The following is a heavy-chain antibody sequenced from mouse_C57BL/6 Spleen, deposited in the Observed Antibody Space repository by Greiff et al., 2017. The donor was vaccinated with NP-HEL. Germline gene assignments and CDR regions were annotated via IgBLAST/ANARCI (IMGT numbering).Heavy chain of an antibody. Sequence: QVQLQQPGAELVMPGASVKLSCKASGYTFTSYWMHWVKQRPGQGLEWIGEIDPSASYTNYNQKFKGKSTLTVDKSSSTAYMQLSSLTSEDSSVYYCARSSSYEGFAYWGQGTLVTVSA. J-gene: IGHJ3*01. CDR1: GYTFTSYW. V-gene: IGHV1-69*01. D-gene: IGHD1-1*01. CDR3: ARSSSYEGFAY. CDR2: IDPSASYT.